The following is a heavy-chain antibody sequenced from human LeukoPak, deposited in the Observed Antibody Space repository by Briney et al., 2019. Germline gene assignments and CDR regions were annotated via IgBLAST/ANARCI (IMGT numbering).Heavy chain of an antibody. CDR2: IYYSGST. V-gene: IGHV4-59*01. Sequence: TPGGSLRLSCVASGFTFGKYWMSWVRQPPGKGLEWIGYIYYSGSTNYNPSLKSRVTISVDTSKNQFSLKLSSVTAADTAVYYCARVIGYSGYDAFDYWGQGTLVTVSS. CDR1: GFTFGKYW. CDR3: ARVIGYSGYDAFDY. D-gene: IGHD5-12*01. J-gene: IGHJ4*02.